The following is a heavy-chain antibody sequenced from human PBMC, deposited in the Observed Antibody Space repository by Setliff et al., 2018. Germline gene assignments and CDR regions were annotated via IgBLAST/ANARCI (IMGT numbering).Heavy chain of an antibody. CDR2: IIPIFGTA. CDR1: GGTFSSYA. CDR3: ARESNYYDSSGSDDAFDI. D-gene: IGHD3-22*01. V-gene: IGHV1-69*13. J-gene: IGHJ3*02. Sequence: VKVSCKASGGTFSSYAISWVRQAPGQGLEWMGGIIPIFGTANYAQKFQGRVTITADESTSTAYTELSSLRSEDTAVYYCARESNYYDSSGSDDAFDIWGQGTMVTVSS.